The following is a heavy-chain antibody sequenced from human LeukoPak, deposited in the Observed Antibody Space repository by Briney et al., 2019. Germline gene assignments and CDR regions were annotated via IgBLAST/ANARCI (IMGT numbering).Heavy chain of an antibody. V-gene: IGHV1-69*04. CDR1: GGTFSSYA. Sequence: ASVKVSCKASGGTFSSYAISWVRQAPGQGLEWMGMIIPILGIANYAQKFQGRVTITADKSTSTAYMELSSLRSEDTAVYYCARFDSSGYYYASPYYYYYGMDVWGQGTTVTVSS. CDR3: ARFDSSGYYYASPYYYYYGMDV. CDR2: IIPILGIA. D-gene: IGHD3-22*01. J-gene: IGHJ6*02.